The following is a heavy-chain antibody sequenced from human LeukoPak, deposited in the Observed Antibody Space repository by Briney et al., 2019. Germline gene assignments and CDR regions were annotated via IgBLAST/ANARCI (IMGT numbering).Heavy chain of an antibody. Sequence: GGSLRLSCAASGFTFSSYSMNWVRQAPGKGLEWVSAISGSGGSTYYADSVKGRFTISRDNSKNTLYLQMNSLRAEDTAVYYCASAVVAATPPDYWGQGTLVTVSS. CDR3: ASAVVAATPPDY. V-gene: IGHV3-23*01. CDR1: GFTFSSYS. CDR2: ISGSGGST. D-gene: IGHD2-15*01. J-gene: IGHJ4*02.